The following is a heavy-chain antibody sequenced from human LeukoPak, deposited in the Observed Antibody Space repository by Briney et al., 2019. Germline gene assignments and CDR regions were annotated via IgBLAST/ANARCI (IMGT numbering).Heavy chain of an antibody. D-gene: IGHD4-17*01. V-gene: IGHV3-23*01. Sequence: GGSLRLSCAASGFTFSSYAMSWVRQAPGKGLEWVPAISGSGGSTYYADSVKGRFTISRDNSKNTLYLQMNSLRAEDTAVYYCAKSSAAYGDEDFDYWGQGTLVTVSS. CDR2: ISGSGGST. CDR3: AKSSAAYGDEDFDY. CDR1: GFTFSSYA. J-gene: IGHJ4*02.